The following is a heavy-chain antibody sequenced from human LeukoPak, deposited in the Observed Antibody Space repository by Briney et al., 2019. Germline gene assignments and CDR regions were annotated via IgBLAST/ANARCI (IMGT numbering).Heavy chain of an antibody. CDR2: IRGNGET. CDR3: AKELEEGDYYYYYMDV. V-gene: IGHV3-23*01. J-gene: IGHJ6*03. Sequence: GGSLRLSCAASGLSFSTFAMSWVRQGPARGLEWVSSIRGNGETFYADSVKGRFTLSSDSSRNTVYLQLNSLRAEDTAVYYCAKELEEGDYYYYYMDVWGKGTTVTVSS. D-gene: IGHD1-1*01. CDR1: GLSFSTFA.